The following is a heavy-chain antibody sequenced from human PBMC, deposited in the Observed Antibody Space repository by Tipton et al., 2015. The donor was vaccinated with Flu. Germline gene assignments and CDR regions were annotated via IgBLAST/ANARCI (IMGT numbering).Heavy chain of an antibody. CDR2: TFHSGNT. D-gene: IGHD4-11*01. CDR3: ARRDYSNYVSEPKNWFDP. V-gene: IGHV4-39*07. J-gene: IGHJ5*02. Sequence: TLSLTCGVSGDSIRRSNYYWGWIRQPPGKGLEWIGNTFHSGNTYLNPSLKSRVTISIDTSKNQFSLKLSSVTAAYTAVYYCARRDYSNYVSEPKNWFDPWGQGALVTVSS. CDR1: GDSIRRSNYY.